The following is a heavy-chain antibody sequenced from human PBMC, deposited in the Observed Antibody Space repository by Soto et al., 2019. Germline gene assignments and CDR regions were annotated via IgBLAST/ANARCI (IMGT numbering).Heavy chain of an antibody. Sequence: PGESLKISCKGSGYSFTNYWIGWVRQMPGRGLEWMGIIYPGDSDIRYSPSFQGQVTISADKSISTAYLQWSSLKASDTAMYYCASRAGGFCSGGSCYQGGYYYYGMDVWGQGTTVTVSS. CDR3: ASRAGGFCSGGSCYQGGYYYYGMDV. CDR2: IYPGDSDI. V-gene: IGHV5-51*01. D-gene: IGHD2-15*01. CDR1: GYSFTNYW. J-gene: IGHJ6*02.